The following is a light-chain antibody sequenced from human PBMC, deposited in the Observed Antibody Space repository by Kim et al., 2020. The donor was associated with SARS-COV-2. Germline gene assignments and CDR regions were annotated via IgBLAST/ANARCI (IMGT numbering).Light chain of an antibody. Sequence: PGERAPPSCRASQSGMSGYLAWFQQKPGQAPRLLIRGTSSRATGIPDRFSGSGSETDFTLTISRLEPEDFAVYYCQHYDSSGYTFGQGTKLEI. V-gene: IGKV3-20*01. CDR1: QSGMSGY. CDR3: QHYDSSGYT. CDR2: GTS. J-gene: IGKJ2*01.